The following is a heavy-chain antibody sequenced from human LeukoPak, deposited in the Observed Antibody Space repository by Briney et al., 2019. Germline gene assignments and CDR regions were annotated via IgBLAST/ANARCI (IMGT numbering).Heavy chain of an antibody. V-gene: IGHV1-2*02. CDR1: GYTFTGYY. CDR2: INPNSGGT. CDR3: ARQPDYYYYYMDV. Sequence: GASVKVSCKVSGYTFTGYYMHWVRQAPGQGLEWMGWINPNSGGTNYAQKFQGRVTMTRDTSISTAYMELSRLRSDDTAVYYCARQPDYYYYYMDVWGKGTTVTVSS. D-gene: IGHD1-14*01. J-gene: IGHJ6*03.